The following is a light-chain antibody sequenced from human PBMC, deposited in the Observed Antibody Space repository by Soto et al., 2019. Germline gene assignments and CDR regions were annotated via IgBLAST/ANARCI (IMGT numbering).Light chain of an antibody. Sequence: QSVLTQPASVSGSPGQSITISSTGTSSDVGGYNYVSWYQQHPGKAPKLMIYEVSNRPSGVSNRFSGSKSGNTASLTISGLQAEDEADYYCSSYTSSSTLGFGGGTKLTVL. CDR3: SSYTSSSTLG. CDR1: SSDVGGYNY. CDR2: EVS. V-gene: IGLV2-14*01. J-gene: IGLJ3*02.